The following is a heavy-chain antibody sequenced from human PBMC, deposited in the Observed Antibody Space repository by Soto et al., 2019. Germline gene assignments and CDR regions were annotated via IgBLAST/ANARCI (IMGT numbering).Heavy chain of an antibody. CDR1: GFTFSSYG. CDR2: ISYDGSNK. J-gene: IGHJ6*02. Sequence: PGGSLRLSCAASGFTFSSYGMHWVRQAPGKGLEWVAVISYDGSNKYYADSVKGRFTISRDNSKNTLYLQMNSLRAEDTAVYYCAKSGSYWNGGMDVWGQGTTVTVSS. V-gene: IGHV3-30*18. CDR3: AKSGSYWNGGMDV. D-gene: IGHD1-26*01.